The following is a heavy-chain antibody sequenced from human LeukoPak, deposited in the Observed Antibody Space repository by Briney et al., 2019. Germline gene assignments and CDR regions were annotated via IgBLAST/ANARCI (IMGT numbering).Heavy chain of an antibody. CDR3: ARELRYFDWLLNGATPTFDY. CDR1: GFTFSSYG. CDR2: ISYDGNNK. D-gene: IGHD3-9*01. J-gene: IGHJ4*02. Sequence: GGSLRLSCAASGFTFSSYGMHWVRQAPGKGLEWVALISYDGNNKDYADSVKGRFTISRDNSKNTLYLQMNSLRAEDTAVYYCARELRYFDWLLNGATPTFDYWGQGTLVTVSS. V-gene: IGHV3-30*04.